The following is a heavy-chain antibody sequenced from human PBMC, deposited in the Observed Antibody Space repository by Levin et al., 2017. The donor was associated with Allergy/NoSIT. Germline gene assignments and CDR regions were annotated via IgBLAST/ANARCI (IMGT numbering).Heavy chain of an antibody. Sequence: GESLKISCAASGFTFRSYGMHWVRQAPGKGLEWVGVILYDGSKTYYGDSVRGRFTISRDNSKSTLYLQMNSLRAEDTALYYCAKYDTSGDFRWGQGTLVTVSS. CDR1: GFTFRSYG. V-gene: IGHV3-30*18. J-gene: IGHJ4*02. CDR2: ILYDGSKT. D-gene: IGHD4-17*01. CDR3: AKYDTSGDFR.